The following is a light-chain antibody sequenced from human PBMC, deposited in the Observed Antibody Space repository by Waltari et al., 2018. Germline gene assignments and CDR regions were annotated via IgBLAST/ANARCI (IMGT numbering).Light chain of an antibody. V-gene: IGLV2-23*01. CDR1: STDLASYNL. CDR3: CSYTGSSTSYG. Sequence: QSALSQPASVSGSPGQSLTITCTGASTDLASYNLVAWYQHHPNRAPKLIIYEATKRPSGFAHRLSGAKSGAQASLRISGLQADDEACYYCCSYTGSSTSYGCGGGTKVTVL. J-gene: IGLJ1*01. CDR2: EAT.